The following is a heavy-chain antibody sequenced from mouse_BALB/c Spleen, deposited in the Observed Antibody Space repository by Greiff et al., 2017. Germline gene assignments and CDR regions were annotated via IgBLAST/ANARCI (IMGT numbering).Heavy chain of an antibody. CDR2: INSNGGST. CDR3: ARDRDRYEAY. Sequence: EVKLMESGGGLVQPGGSLKLSCAASGFTFSSYGMSWVRQTPDKRLELVATINSNGGSTYYPDSVKGRFTISRDNAKNTLYLQMSSLKSEDTAMYYCARDRDRYEAYWGQGTLVTVSA. CDR1: GFTFSSYG. V-gene: IGHV5-6-3*01. J-gene: IGHJ3*01. D-gene: IGHD2-14*01.